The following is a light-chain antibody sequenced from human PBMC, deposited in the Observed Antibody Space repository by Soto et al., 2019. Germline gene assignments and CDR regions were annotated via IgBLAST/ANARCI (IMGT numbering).Light chain of an antibody. Sequence: DIVLAQSPGTLSLSPGERATLSCRASPSLSRTHLAWYQQKPGRAPSLLIYVASNSATGVPDRFSGSGSGTDFTLTISRLEPEELAVYYCQQYDVSPWAFGHGTKVEIK. J-gene: IGKJ1*01. CDR2: VAS. CDR3: QQYDVSPWA. CDR1: PSLSRTH. V-gene: IGKV3-20*01.